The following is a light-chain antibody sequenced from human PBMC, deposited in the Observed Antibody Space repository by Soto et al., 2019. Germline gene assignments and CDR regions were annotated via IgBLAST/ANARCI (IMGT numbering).Light chain of an antibody. CDR3: QQSDSYPYT. CDR1: QSITNY. J-gene: IGKJ2*01. Sequence: DIQMTQSPSSLSVSVGDRVTITCRASQSITNYLNWYQQKPGKAPKLLVYAASSLQSGVPSRFSVNGSGTDFTLTISSLQPEDFASYYCQQSDSYPYTFGQGTKLEI. CDR2: AAS. V-gene: IGKV1-39*01.